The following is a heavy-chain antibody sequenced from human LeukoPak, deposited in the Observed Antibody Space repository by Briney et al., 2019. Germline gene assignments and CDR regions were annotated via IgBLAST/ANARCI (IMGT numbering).Heavy chain of an antibody. J-gene: IGHJ4*02. CDR3: ARLPPRLGYCSSTSCPPDPRWGSSSPFVDY. CDR2: IYHNGST. CDR1: GYSISSGYY. D-gene: IGHD2-2*01. Sequence: HSETLSLTCAVSGYSISSGYYWGWIRQPPGKGLEWIGCIYHNGSTYYNPSLKSRVTISVDTSKNQFSLKLSSVTAADTAVYYCARLPPRLGYCSSTSCPPDPRWGSSSPFVDYWGQGTLVTVSS. V-gene: IGHV4-38-2*01.